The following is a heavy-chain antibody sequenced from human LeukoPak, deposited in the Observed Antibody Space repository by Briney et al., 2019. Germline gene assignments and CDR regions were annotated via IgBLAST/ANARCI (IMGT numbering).Heavy chain of an antibody. CDR2: INPSGSST. CDR3: ARDGSGSYQSDYYYYMDV. D-gene: IGHD3-10*01. J-gene: IGHJ6*03. Sequence: ASVKVSCKASGYTFTSYYMHWVRQAPGQGLEWMGIINPSGSSTSYAQKFQGRVTMTRDTSTSTVYMELSSLRSEDTAVYYCARDGSGSYQSDYYYYMDVWGKGTTVTVSS. CDR1: GYTFTSYY. V-gene: IGHV1-46*01.